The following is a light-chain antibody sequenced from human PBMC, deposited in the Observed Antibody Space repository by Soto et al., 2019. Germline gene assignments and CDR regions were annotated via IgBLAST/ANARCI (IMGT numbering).Light chain of an antibody. CDR1: SSDIGGYKY. V-gene: IGLV2-11*01. Sequence: QSVLPQPRSVSGSPGQSVAISCTGTSSDIGGYKYVSWYQQHPGKAPKLMIYDVSKRPSGVPDRFSGSKSGNTASLTISWLQAEDEADYYCCSYAGSYTYVFGTGTKVTVL. CDR3: CSYAGSYTYV. CDR2: DVS. J-gene: IGLJ1*01.